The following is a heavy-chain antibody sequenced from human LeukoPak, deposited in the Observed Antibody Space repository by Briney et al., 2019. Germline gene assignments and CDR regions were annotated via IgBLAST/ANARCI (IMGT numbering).Heavy chain of an antibody. D-gene: IGHD5-12*01. CDR3: ARADIVATIEDY. CDR2: ISAYNGNT. Sequence: ASVKVSCKASGYTFTSYGISWVRQAPGQGLEWMGWISAYNGNTNYAQKVQGRVTMTTDTSTSTAYMELRSLRSEDTAVYYCARADIVATIEDYWGQGPLVTVSS. CDR1: GYTFTSYG. J-gene: IGHJ4*02. V-gene: IGHV1-18*01.